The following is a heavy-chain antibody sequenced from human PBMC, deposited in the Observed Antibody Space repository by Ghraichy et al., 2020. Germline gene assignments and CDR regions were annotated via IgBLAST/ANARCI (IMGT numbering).Heavy chain of an antibody. Sequence: GGSLRLSCVGSGFTFNSYSMNWVRQSPGKGLEWVSYITSSSSFRSYTDSVKGRFTTSRDNAHNSLYLQMNSLREEDTAVYFCARGSTVVRFFYYDGMDVWGQGTTVTVSS. V-gene: IGHV3-48*02. J-gene: IGHJ6*02. D-gene: IGHD4-23*01. CDR1: GFTFNSYS. CDR3: ARGSTVVRFFYYDGMDV. CDR2: ITSSSSFR.